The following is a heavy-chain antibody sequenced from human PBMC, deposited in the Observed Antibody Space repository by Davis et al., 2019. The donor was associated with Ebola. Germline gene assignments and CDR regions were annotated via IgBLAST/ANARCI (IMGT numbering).Heavy chain of an antibody. CDR1: AYTSTDYY. J-gene: IGHJ4*02. V-gene: IGHV1-46*01. CDR3: AKDSSSWYYFDDSGYPFDD. CDR2: IAPSGDFT. D-gene: IGHD3-22*01. Sequence: ASVKVSCKASAYTSTDYYMNWVRQAPRQGLEWMGIIAPSGDFTRFAPKFQGRITLTTDTSTNTVYMELRSLRSDDTAVYYCAKDSSSWYYFDDSGYPFDDWGQGTLVIVSS.